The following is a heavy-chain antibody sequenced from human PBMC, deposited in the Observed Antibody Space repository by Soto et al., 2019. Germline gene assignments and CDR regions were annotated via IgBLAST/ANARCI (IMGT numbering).Heavy chain of an antibody. CDR1: GFTFISYA. CDR3: AKDLRITMVRRGVVV. CDR2: ISGSGGST. V-gene: IGHV3-23*01. Sequence: GGSLRLSCAASGFTFISYAMSWVRQAPGKGLEWVSAISGSGGSTYYADSVKGRFTISRDNSKNKLYLQMNSLRAEDTALYYCAKDLRITMVRRGVVVWGQGTLVTVSS. J-gene: IGHJ4*02. D-gene: IGHD3-10*01.